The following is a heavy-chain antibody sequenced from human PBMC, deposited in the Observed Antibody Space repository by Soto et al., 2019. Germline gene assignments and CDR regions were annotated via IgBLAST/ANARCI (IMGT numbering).Heavy chain of an antibody. Sequence: GASVKVSCKASGYTFTSYYMHWVRQAPGQGLEWMGIINPSGGSTSYAQKFQGRVTLTRDTSTSTVYVELSSLRSDDTAVYFCVRAAAARQRDYSYHYYLHIWGKGTTVTVSS. D-gene: IGHD6-6*01. CDR3: VRAAAARQRDYSYHYYLHI. CDR2: INPSGGST. CDR1: GYTFTSYY. V-gene: IGHV1-46*03. J-gene: IGHJ6*03.